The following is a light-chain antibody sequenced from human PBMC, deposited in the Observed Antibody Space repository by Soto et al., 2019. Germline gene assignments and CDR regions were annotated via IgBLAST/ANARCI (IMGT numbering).Light chain of an antibody. CDR2: KAS. V-gene: IGKV1-5*03. CDR3: QQYNSYYRT. CDR1: QSISVW. Sequence: DIQMVQSAGPRSASVGDSVTLTCRASQSISVWLAWYQQKAGKAPNLLIYKASRLESGVPSRFSGSGSETEFTLTISGLQPGDSATYYCQQYNSYYRTFGQGTKV. J-gene: IGKJ1*01.